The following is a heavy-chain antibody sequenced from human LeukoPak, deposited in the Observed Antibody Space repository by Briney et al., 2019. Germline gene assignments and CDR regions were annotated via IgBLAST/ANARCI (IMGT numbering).Heavy chain of an antibody. CDR1: GFTSSNYW. CDR3: ASGRQLGY. Sequence: QPGGSLRLSCAASGFTSSNYWMSWVRQAEGKGLEWVDNIKEDGSEKYYVDSVKGRFTISRDNARNSLYLQMNSLRAEDTAVYYCASGRQLGYWGQGTLVTVSS. CDR2: IKEDGSEK. V-gene: IGHV3-7*01. J-gene: IGHJ4*02. D-gene: IGHD6-13*01.